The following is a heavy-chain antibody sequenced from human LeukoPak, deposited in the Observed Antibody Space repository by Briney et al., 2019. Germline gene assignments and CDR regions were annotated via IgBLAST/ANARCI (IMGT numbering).Heavy chain of an antibody. J-gene: IGHJ4*02. Sequence: ASVKVSCTASGYTFTTYGITWIRQSPEQGLEWMGWISPYNGNTNYGLKFQGRLTLTTDTATSTAYMELRSLQSDDSAVYYCPTWGGGGGHWGQGTLVSVSS. CDR3: PTWGGGGGH. CDR2: ISPYNGNT. D-gene: IGHD3-16*01. V-gene: IGHV1-18*01. CDR1: GYTFTTYG.